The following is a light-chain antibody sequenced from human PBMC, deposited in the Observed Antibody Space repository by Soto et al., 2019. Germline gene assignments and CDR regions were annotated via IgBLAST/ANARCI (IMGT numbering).Light chain of an antibody. Sequence: DIQMTQSPSSLSASVGDRVTITCRASQGIRNDLVWYQQKPGRAPKRLIYAASSLQSGVPSRFSGSGSGTEFTLTISSLQPEDFATYFCLQHNTYIGTWTFGQGTKVDIK. CDR3: LQHNTYIGTWT. J-gene: IGKJ1*01. CDR2: AAS. CDR1: QGIRND. V-gene: IGKV1-17*01.